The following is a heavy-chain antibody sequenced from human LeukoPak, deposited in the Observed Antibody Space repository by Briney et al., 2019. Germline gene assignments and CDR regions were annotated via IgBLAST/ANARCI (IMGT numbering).Heavy chain of an antibody. V-gene: IGHV4-34*01. J-gene: IGHJ3*02. D-gene: IGHD1-1*01. CDR2: ISHSGST. Sequence: PSETLSLTCAVYGGSFSGYYWSWIRQPPGKGLEWIGEISHSGSTNYNPSLKSRVTISVDTSKNQFSLKLSSVTAADTAVYYCARGRMRTTGTTDAFDIWGQGTMVTVSS. CDR1: GGSFSGYY. CDR3: ARGRMRTTGTTDAFDI.